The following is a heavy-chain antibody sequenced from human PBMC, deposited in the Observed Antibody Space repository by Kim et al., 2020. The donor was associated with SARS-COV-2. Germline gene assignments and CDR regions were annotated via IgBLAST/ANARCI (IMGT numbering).Heavy chain of an antibody. J-gene: IGHJ4*02. CDR2: IYYSWST. D-gene: IGHD1-26*01. Sequence: SETLSLTCTVSGGSISSSSYYWGWIRQPPGKGLEWIGSIYYSWSTYYNPSLKSRVTISLDTSKNQFSLKLSSVTAADTAVYYCAVRGATYPRWVDYWGQGTLVTVSS. V-gene: IGHV4-39*01. CDR3: AVRGATYPRWVDY. CDR1: GGSISSSSYY.